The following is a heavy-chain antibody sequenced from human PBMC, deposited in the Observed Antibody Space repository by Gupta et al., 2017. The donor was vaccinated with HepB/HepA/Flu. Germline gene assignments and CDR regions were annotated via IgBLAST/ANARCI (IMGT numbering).Heavy chain of an antibody. Sequence: EVQLVESGGGVVQPGGSLRLSCAASALSFTDYAIHWVRQVQGKGLEWVAVINGESGSTFYADTVKGRFTVSRDNSKNVLYLQMNSLRTEDTALYYGTRDTSIKISAPMWANNWFDPWGQGTRVTVSS. CDR2: INGESGST. D-gene: IGHD6-6*01. CDR1: ALSFTDYA. J-gene: IGHJ5*02. V-gene: IGHV3-43*02. CDR3: TRDTSIKISAPMWANNWFDP.